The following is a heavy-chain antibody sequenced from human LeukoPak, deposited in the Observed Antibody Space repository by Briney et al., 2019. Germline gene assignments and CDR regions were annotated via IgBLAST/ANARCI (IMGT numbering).Heavy chain of an antibody. CDR3: VRHDGRGGATMGALDS. CDR2: IYYSMST. CDR1: GDSISSGPSY. V-gene: IGHV4-39*01. Sequence: PSETLSLTCSVSGDSISSGPSYWGWIRQPPGKGLEWIGTIYYSMSTYYNPSLKSRVAISVDTSKNQFSLQLNSVTAADTAVYYCVRHDGRGGATMGALDSWGQGSLVTVSS. D-gene: IGHD5-12*01. J-gene: IGHJ4*02.